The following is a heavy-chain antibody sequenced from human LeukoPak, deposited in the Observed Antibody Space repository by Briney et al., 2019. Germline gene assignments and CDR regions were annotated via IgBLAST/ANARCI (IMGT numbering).Heavy chain of an antibody. J-gene: IGHJ4*02. CDR3: AKTTTGYSSGRYPAWPTYY. D-gene: IGHD2-15*01. CDR1: GFTFGSYA. V-gene: IGHV3-23*01. Sequence: GGSLRLSCAASGFTFGSYAMYWVRQAPGKGLEWVSGIFGSGGSAHYADSVKGRFTISRDNSKNTVYLQMDSLRVDDTAIYYCAKTTTGYSSGRYPAWPTYYWGQGTLVTVSS. CDR2: IFGSGGSA.